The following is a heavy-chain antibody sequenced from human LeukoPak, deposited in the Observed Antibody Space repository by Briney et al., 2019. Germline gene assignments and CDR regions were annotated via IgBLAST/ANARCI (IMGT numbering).Heavy chain of an antibody. Sequence: PGGSLRLSCAASGLTFSSYGMHRVRQAPGKGLEWVAVISYDGSNKYYADSVKGRFTISRDNSKNTLYLQMNSLRAEDTAVYYCAKDLSRGYCSSTSCYNWFDPWGQGTLVTVYS. CDR2: ISYDGSNK. CDR3: AKDLSRGYCSSTSCYNWFDP. J-gene: IGHJ5*02. CDR1: GLTFSSYG. V-gene: IGHV3-30*18. D-gene: IGHD2-2*01.